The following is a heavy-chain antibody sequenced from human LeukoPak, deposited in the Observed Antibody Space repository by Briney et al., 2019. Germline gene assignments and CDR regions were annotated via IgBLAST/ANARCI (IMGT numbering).Heavy chain of an antibody. Sequence: SETLSLTCTVSGGSISSYYWSWIRQPAGKGLEWIGRIYTSGSTNYNPSLKSRVTMSVDTSKNQFSLKLSSVTAADTAVYYCARVRRSDWNDGWAFDYWGQGTLVTVSS. CDR3: ARVRRSDWNDGWAFDY. V-gene: IGHV4-4*07. D-gene: IGHD1-1*01. J-gene: IGHJ4*02. CDR1: GGSISSYY. CDR2: IYTSGST.